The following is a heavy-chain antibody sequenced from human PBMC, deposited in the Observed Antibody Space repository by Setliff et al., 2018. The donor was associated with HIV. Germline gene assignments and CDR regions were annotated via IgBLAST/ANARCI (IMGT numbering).Heavy chain of an antibody. CDR3: AVRRYYDSTGYYDY. Sequence: PSETLSLTCTVSGGSISSHYWSWIRQPPGKGLEWIGYIYYTGSTNYNPSLKSRVTISVDKSKNQFSLKLTSVTAADTAVYYCAVRRYYDSTGYYDYWGQGTQVTVSS. D-gene: IGHD3-22*01. CDR1: GGSISSHY. CDR2: IYYTGST. V-gene: IGHV4-59*11. J-gene: IGHJ4*02.